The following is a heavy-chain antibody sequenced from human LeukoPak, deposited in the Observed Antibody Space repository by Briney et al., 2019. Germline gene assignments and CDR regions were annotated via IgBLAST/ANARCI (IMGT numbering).Heavy chain of an antibody. CDR3: ARGPHERSGYPDD. V-gene: IGHV1-8*01. J-gene: IGHJ4*02. D-gene: IGHD3-22*01. CDR2: MNPNSGNT. Sequence: ASVKVSCKASGYTFTSYDINWVRQATGQGLGWMGWMNPNSGNTGYAQKFQGRVTMTRNTSISTAYMELSSLRSDDTAVYYCARGPHERSGYPDDWGQGTLVIVSS. CDR1: GYTFTSYD.